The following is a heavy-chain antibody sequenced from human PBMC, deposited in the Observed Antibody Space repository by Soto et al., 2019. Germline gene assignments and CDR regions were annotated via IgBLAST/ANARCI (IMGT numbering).Heavy chain of an antibody. CDR2: SRNKDYSYTT. CDR3: VRDLSFDF. CDR1: GFTFSDRY. V-gene: IGHV3-72*01. J-gene: IGHJ4*02. Sequence: GGSLRLSCAASGFTFSDRYLGWVRQAPGKGLEWVGLSRNKDYSYTTDYAASLKGRFTISRDDSKNSLYLQMNSLKIEDTAAYFCVRDLSFDFWGQGTLVTVSS.